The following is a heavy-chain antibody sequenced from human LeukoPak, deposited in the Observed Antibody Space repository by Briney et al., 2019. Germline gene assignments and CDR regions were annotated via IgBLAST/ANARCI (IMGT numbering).Heavy chain of an antibody. CDR1: GYTFTNYG. CDR3: VRVRGDGYSRFDY. CDR2: ISAYNGNT. J-gene: IGHJ4*02. D-gene: IGHD5-24*01. Sequence: ASVKVSCKASGYTFTNYGISWVRRAPGQGLEWMGWISAYNGNTNYAQKLQGRVTMTTDTSTSTAYMELRSLRSDDAAVYYCVRVRGDGYSRFDYGGQGTLVTVSS. V-gene: IGHV1-18*01.